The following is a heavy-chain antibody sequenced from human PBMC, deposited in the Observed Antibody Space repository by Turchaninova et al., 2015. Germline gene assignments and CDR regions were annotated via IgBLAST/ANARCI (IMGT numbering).Heavy chain of an antibody. D-gene: IGHD2-15*01. CDR3: AGQERGYCSGSCCYGRVYFVY. CDR1: GYSFTSYW. Sequence: ESLKISCKGSGYSFTSYWIGWVRQMPGKGLEWMGIIYPGDSDTRYSPSFQGQVPISADHSISTAYLQWNSLKASDPAMYYCAGQERGYCSGSCCYGRVYFVYWGQGTLVTVSS. V-gene: IGHV5-51*01. CDR2: IYPGDSDT. J-gene: IGHJ4*02.